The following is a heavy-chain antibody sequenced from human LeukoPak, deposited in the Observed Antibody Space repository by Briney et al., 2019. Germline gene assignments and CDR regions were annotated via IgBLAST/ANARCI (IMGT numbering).Heavy chain of an antibody. D-gene: IGHD5-18*01. CDR3: ARLDRTMGTIES. Sequence: SETLSLTYNVFDGSIYSSSYYWAWIRQPPGKGLGWIGSIFYSGSTYYNPSLKSRVTISVDTSKIQFSLKLTSVTVADTAVYYCARLDRTMGTIESWGQGTLVTVSS. CDR1: DGSIYSSSYY. J-gene: IGHJ4*02. V-gene: IGHV4-39*01. CDR2: IFYSGST.